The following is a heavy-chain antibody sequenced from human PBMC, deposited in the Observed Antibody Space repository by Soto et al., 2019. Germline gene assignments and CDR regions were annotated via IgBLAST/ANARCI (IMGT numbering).Heavy chain of an antibody. CDR3: ARTRYDFWSGYSPAFSGMDV. Sequence: SETLSLTCTVSGGSISSYYWSWIRQPPGKGLEWIGYIYYSGSTNYNPSLKSRVTISVDASKNHFSLKLSSVTAADTAVYYCARTRYDFWSGYSPAFSGMDVWGQGTTVTVSS. CDR1: GGSISSYY. V-gene: IGHV4-59*01. CDR2: IYYSGST. J-gene: IGHJ6*02. D-gene: IGHD3-3*01.